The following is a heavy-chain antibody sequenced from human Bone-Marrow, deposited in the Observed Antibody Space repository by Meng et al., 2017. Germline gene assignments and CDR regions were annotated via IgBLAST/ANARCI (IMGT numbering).Heavy chain of an antibody. CDR1: GFTFSDHY. V-gene: IGHV3-72*01. Sequence: GESLKISCAASGFTFSDHYMDWVRQAPGKGLEWVGRTRNKANSYTTEYAASVKGRFTISRDDSKNSLYLQINSLKTEDTAVYYCAREKGSEYYYGSGSYMDYYGMDVWGQGTTVTVSS. D-gene: IGHD3-10*01. CDR3: AREKGSEYYYGSGSYMDYYGMDV. J-gene: IGHJ6*02. CDR2: TRNKANSYTT.